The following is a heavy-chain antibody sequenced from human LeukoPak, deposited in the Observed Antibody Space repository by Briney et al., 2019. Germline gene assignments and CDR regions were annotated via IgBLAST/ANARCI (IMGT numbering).Heavy chain of an antibody. V-gene: IGHV3-30*03. CDR3: ARGAVTGTRHYYGMDV. Sequence: GRCPRLSCEASVFTFSSYCMHWVRQAPGKGLEWVAVISYDGSNEYYADSMKGRFTISRDNSKNTLFLQMNSLIPEDTAVYYCARGAVTGTRHYYGMDVWGQGTTVTVSS. J-gene: IGHJ6*02. CDR1: VFTFSSYC. CDR2: ISYDGSNE. D-gene: IGHD6-19*01.